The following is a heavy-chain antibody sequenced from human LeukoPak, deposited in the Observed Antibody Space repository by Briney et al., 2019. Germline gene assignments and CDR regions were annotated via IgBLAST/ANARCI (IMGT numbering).Heavy chain of an antibody. D-gene: IGHD2-15*01. J-gene: IGHJ4*02. CDR1: GGSISSGGYC. V-gene: IGHV4-31*03. CDR3: ASTGYCSGGSCYAAWFDY. CDR2: IYYSGST. Sequence: PSQTLSLTCTVSGGSISSGGYCWSWIRQHPGKGLEWIGYIYYSGSTYYNPSLKSRVTISVDTSKNQFSLKLSSVTAADTAVYYCASTGYCSGGSCYAAWFDYWGQGTLVTVSS.